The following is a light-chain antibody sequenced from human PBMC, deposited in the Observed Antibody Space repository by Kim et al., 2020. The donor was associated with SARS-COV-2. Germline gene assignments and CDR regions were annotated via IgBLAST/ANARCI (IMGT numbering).Light chain of an antibody. CDR3: RQYDNSPWT. J-gene: IGKJ1*01. CDR1: QSVSSSY. V-gene: IGKV3-20*01. Sequence: EIVLTQSPGTLSLSPGERATLSCRARQSVSSSYLAWYQQKPGQAPRLLIYAASSRATGIPERFSGSGSGTGFTLTISRLQPEDFAVYYWRQYDNSPWTFGQGTKLEI. CDR2: AAS.